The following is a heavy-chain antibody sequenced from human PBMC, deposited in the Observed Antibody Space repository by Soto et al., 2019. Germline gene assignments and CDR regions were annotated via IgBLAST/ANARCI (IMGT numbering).Heavy chain of an antibody. V-gene: IGHV4-31*03. D-gene: IGHD6-19*01. CDR1: GLAVSRGGSS. CDR3: ARSVAGAQWQTDH. J-gene: IGHJ4*02. Sequence: QVQPQESGPSLVRPSQTLSLTCSVSGLAVSRGGSSWGWIRQLPGKGLEWIGYIYYTGETFFNPSLDSRRSISTDASKNQFSLKLLSLTAADTAVYYCARSVAGAQWQTDHWGQGTLVTVSS. CDR2: IYYTGET.